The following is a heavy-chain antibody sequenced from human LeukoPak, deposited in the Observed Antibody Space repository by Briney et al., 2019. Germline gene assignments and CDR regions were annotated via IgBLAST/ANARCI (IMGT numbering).Heavy chain of an antibody. CDR3: VRGSPGYSSSWHAY. CDR1: GFTVSSNY. V-gene: IGHV3-74*01. Sequence: GRSLRLSCAASGFTVSSNYMSWVRQAPGKGLVWVSRINSDATSTSYADSVRGRFTISRDDAKNTMYLQMNSLRAEDTAMYYCVRGSPGYSSSWHAYWGQGTLVTVSS. J-gene: IGHJ4*02. CDR2: INSDATST. D-gene: IGHD6-13*01.